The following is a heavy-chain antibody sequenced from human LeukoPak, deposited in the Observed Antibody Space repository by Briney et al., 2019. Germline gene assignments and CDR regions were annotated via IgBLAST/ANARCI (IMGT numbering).Heavy chain of an antibody. V-gene: IGHV3-53*01. CDR3: ARGLYVDTTMPILY. Sequence: PGGSLRLSCAASGFTVSSNYVSWVRQAPGKGLEWVSVIYSGGSTYYADSVRGRFSISRDKSKNTLSLQMNSLRVEDTAVYYCARGLYVDTTMPILYWGQGTLVTVSS. CDR2: IYSGGST. CDR1: GFTVSSNY. D-gene: IGHD5-18*01. J-gene: IGHJ4*02.